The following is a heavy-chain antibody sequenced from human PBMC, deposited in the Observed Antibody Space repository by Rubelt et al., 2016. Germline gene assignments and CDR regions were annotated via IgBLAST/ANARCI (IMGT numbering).Heavy chain of an antibody. Sequence: EVQLVESGGGLVKPGGSLRLSCAASGFNFSNTWMSWVRQPPGKWLECVGRIKSKTDGGTSDYAAPVKGRFTISREDSQDTLYLQIHRLRTEDTAVYYFATSKGGTQTYWGQGTLVAVSS. CDR3: ATSKGGTQTY. CDR2: IKSKTDGGTS. V-gene: IGHV3-15*01. D-gene: IGHD1-26*01. J-gene: IGHJ4*02. CDR1: GFNFSNTW.